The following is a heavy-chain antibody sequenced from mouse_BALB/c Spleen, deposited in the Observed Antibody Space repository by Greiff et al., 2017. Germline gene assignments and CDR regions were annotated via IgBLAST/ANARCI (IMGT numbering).Heavy chain of an antibody. CDR1: GYSFTGYT. CDR2: INPYNGGT. Sequence: VQLQQSGPELVKPGASMKISCKASGYSFTGYTMNWVMQSHGKNLEWIGLINPYNGGTSYNQKFKGKATLTVDKSSSTAYMELLSLTSEDSAVYYCARRSTPTSDAMDYWGQGTSVTVSS. CDR3: ARRSTPTSDAMDY. D-gene: IGHD6-1*01. V-gene: IGHV1-18*01. J-gene: IGHJ4*01.